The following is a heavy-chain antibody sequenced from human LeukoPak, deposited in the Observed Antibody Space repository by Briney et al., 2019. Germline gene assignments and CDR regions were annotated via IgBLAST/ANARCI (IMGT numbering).Heavy chain of an antibody. D-gene: IGHD3-16*02. CDR1: EFTFSSYN. V-gene: IGHV3-21*01. J-gene: IGHJ5*02. CDR3: ARDLGITFGGVIASPDNWFDP. CDR2: ISSSSAYI. Sequence: GGSLRLSCVASEFTFSSYNMNWVRQAPGKGLAWDSSISSSSAYIYYADSVKGRFTISRDNAKNSLYLQMDSLRAEDTAVYYCARDLGITFGGVIASPDNWFDPWGQGTLVTVSS.